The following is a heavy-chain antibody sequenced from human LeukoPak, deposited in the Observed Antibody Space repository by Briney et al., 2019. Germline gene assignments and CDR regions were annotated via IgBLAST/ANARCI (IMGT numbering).Heavy chain of an antibody. CDR2: INPNSGGT. J-gene: IGHJ1*01. D-gene: IGHD3-22*01. V-gene: IGHV1-2*02. Sequence: PKASVKVSCKASGYTFTGYYMHWVRQAPGQGLEWMGWINPNSGGTNYAQKFQGRVTMTRDTSISTAYMELSRLRSDDTAVYYRARDGVGYYDSSGYYYFQHWGQGTLVTVSS. CDR1: GYTFTGYY. CDR3: ARDGVGYYDSSGYYYFQH.